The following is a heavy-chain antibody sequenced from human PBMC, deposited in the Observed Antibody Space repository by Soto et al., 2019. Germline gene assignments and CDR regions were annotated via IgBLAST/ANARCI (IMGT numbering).Heavy chain of an antibody. V-gene: IGHV4-30-4*01. J-gene: IGHJ5*02. CDR1: GGSISSGDYY. Sequence: SETLSLTCTVSGGSISSGDYYWSWIRQPPGKGLEWIGYIYYSGSTHYNPSLKSRVTISVDTSKNQFSLKLSSVTAADTAVYYCARRHVWYIQYNWFDPWGQGTLVTVSS. CDR3: ARRHVWYIQYNWFDP. CDR2: IYYSGST. D-gene: IGHD1-20*01.